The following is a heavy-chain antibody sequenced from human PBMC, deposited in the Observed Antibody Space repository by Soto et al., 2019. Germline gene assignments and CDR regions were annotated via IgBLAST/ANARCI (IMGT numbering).Heavy chain of an antibody. CDR1: GFFFSRGS. Sequence: RLSREASGFFFSRGSMNWVRQFPVEGLEWVASIRRASSETWYADSVKGRFIISRDTAQNSLFLPMNTMRPEDSAIYYCARVDYWGTGPQVTVSS. CDR3: ARVDY. V-gene: IGHV3-21*01. J-gene: IGHJ4*02. CDR2: IRRASSET.